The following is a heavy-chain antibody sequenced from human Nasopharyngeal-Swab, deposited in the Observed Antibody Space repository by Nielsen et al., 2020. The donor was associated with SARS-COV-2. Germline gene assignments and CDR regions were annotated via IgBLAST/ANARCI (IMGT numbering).Heavy chain of an antibody. J-gene: IGHJ4*02. CDR2: INHSGST. CDR3: ATSIAARPGSDFDY. V-gene: IGHV4-34*01. D-gene: IGHD6-6*01. Sequence: WIRQPPGKGLEWIGEINHSGSTNYNPSLKSRVTISVDTSKNQFPLKLSSVTAADTAVYYCATSIAARPGSDFDYWGQGTLVTVSS.